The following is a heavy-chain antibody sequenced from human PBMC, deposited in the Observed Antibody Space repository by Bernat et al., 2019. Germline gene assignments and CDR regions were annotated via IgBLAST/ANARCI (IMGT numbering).Heavy chain of an antibody. J-gene: IGHJ3*02. Sequence: EVQLLESGGGLVQPGGSLRLSCAGSGFTFSSYAMRWVRQAPGKGLEWVSDITGSGGTTYYADSVKGRFTISRDNSKNTLYLQMNSLRAEDTAVYYCAKANGWSHLHAFDIWGQGTMVTVSS. V-gene: IGHV3-23*01. CDR3: AKANGWSHLHAFDI. D-gene: IGHD2-15*01. CDR2: ITGSGGTT. CDR1: GFTFSSYA.